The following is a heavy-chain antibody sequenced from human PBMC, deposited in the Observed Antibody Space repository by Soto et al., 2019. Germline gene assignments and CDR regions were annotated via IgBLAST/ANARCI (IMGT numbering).Heavy chain of an antibody. CDR1: GFRFSSYA. Sequence: VQLLESGGGLVQPGGSLRLSCAASGFRFSSYAMSWVRQAPGKGLDWVSTISGSGGGTYYADSVKGRFTISRDNSKNTLYLQMNSLRAEDTAVYYCTKDQVEAYYDTSGSQGYWGQGTLVTVSS. D-gene: IGHD3-22*01. J-gene: IGHJ4*02. CDR3: TKDQVEAYYDTSGSQGY. V-gene: IGHV3-23*01. CDR2: ISGSGGGT.